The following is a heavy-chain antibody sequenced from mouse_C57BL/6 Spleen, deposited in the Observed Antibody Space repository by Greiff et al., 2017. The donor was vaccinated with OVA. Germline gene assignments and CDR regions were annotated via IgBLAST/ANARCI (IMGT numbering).Heavy chain of an antibody. J-gene: IGHJ2*01. CDR1: GFNIKDDY. CDR2: IDPENGDT. CDR3: TTLGTGGDY. V-gene: IGHV14-4*01. Sequence: VQLKQSGAELVRPGASVKLSCTASGFNIKDDYMHWVKQRPEQGLEWIGLIDPENGDTEYASKFQGKATITADTSSNTAYLRLSSLTSEDTAVYYCTTLGTGGDYWGQGTTLTVSS. D-gene: IGHD4-1*01.